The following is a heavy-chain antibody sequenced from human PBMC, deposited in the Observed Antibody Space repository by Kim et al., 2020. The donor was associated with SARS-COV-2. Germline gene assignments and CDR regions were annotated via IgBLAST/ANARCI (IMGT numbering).Heavy chain of an antibody. CDR2: INPNSGGT. CDR1: GYTFTGYY. J-gene: IGHJ5*02. V-gene: IGHV1-2*04. D-gene: IGHD3-16*02. Sequence: ASVKVSCKASGYTFTGYYMHWVRQAPGQGLEWMGWINPNSGGTNYAQKFQGWVTMTRDTSISTAYMELSRLRSDDTAVYYCARQGDYYDYVWGSYRRLNNWFDPWGQGTLVTVSS. CDR3: ARQGDYYDYVWGSYRRLNNWFDP.